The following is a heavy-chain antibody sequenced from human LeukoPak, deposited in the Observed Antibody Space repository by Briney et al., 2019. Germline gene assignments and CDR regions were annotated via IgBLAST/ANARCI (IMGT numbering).Heavy chain of an antibody. CDR1: GFTFSNYA. Sequence: GGSLRLSCAASGFTFSNYAMSWVRQAPGKGLEWVSSIGGSGDISYYADSVKGRFTISRDNSKNALYLQMDSLRAEDTAVYYCAKVTGSGSYLADAFDIWGHGTVVSVSS. D-gene: IGHD3-10*01. V-gene: IGHV3-23*01. CDR2: IGGSGDIS. CDR3: AKVTGSGSYLADAFDI. J-gene: IGHJ3*02.